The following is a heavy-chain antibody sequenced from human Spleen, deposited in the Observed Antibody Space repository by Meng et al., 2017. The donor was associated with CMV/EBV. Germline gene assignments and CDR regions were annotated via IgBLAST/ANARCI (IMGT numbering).Heavy chain of an antibody. D-gene: IGHD2-15*01. CDR2: INPSGGST. Sequence: ASVKVSCKATGGTFSSYTISWVRQAPGQGLEWMGIINPSGGSTSYAQKFQGRVTMTRDTSTSTVYMELSSLRSEDTAVYYCVRNGVVADRKYYFDYWVQGTLVTVSS. CDR3: VRNGVVADRKYYFDY. V-gene: IGHV1-46*01. CDR1: GGTFSSYT. J-gene: IGHJ4*02.